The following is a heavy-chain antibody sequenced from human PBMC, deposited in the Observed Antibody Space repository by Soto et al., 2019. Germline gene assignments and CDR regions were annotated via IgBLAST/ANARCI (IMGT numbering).Heavy chain of an antibody. D-gene: IGHD5-18*01. J-gene: IGHJ6*01. V-gene: IGHV1-18*01. CDR1: GYTFYRHS. Sequence: ASGKVSCKASGYTFYRHSISWVRQAPGQGLEWMGRINADYGNTQYAQKFRGRVTMTTDTSTTTVYMELTNLRSDDTAVYYCARCIQGDYYYGMDVW. CDR2: INADYGNT. CDR3: ARCIQGDYYYGMDV.